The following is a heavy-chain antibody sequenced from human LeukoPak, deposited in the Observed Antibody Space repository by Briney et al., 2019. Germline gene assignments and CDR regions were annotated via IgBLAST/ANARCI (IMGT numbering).Heavy chain of an antibody. CDR3: SREPEEYYYDTSGSNY. V-gene: IGHV3-74*01. Sequence: GGSLRLSCAASGFTFSSYAMSWVRQAPGKGLVLVSRISSDGSATDYADSVKGRFTISRDNAKNTLYLQMNSLRAEDTAVYYCSREPEEYYYDTSGSNYWGQGTLVTVSS. J-gene: IGHJ4*02. CDR1: GFTFSSYA. D-gene: IGHD3-22*01. CDR2: ISSDGSAT.